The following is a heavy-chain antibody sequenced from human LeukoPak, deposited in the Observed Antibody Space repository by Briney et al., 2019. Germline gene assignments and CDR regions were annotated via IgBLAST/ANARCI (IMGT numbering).Heavy chain of an antibody. V-gene: IGHV1-18*01. CDR1: GYTFTNYG. Sequence: GASVKVSCKASGYTFTNYGISWVRQAPGQGLEWMGWISGYNGNTNYAQKFQGRVTMTTDTSTSTAYMELRSLRSDDTAVYYCGRSLHFDWLLSLYFDDWGQGTLVTVSS. CDR2: ISGYNGNT. J-gene: IGHJ4*02. CDR3: GRSLHFDWLLSLYFDD. D-gene: IGHD3-9*01.